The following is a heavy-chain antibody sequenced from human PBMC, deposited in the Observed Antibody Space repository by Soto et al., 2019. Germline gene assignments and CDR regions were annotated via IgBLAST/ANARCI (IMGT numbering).Heavy chain of an antibody. J-gene: IGHJ6*02. CDR3: ARGGRRSTGMDV. Sequence: SETLSLTCTVSGGSISSGGYYWSWIRQHPGKGLEWIGYIYYSGSTYYNPSLKSRVTISVDTSKNQFSLKLSSVTAADTAVYYCARGGRRSTGMDVWGQGTTVTVSS. CDR1: GGSISSGGYY. V-gene: IGHV4-31*03. CDR2: IYYSGST.